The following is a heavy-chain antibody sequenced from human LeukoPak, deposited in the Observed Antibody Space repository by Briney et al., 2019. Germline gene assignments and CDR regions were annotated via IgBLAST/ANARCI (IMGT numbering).Heavy chain of an antibody. Sequence: GGSQRLSCSASGFPFSSYAMHWVRQAPGKGLEYVSAISDSGGSTYYADSVKGRFTISRDNSKDTLYLQMSSLRAEDTAVYFCVRGYSFGPYGMDVWGQGTTVTVSS. D-gene: IGHD2-15*01. V-gene: IGHV3-64D*09. CDR3: VRGYSFGPYGMDV. J-gene: IGHJ6*02. CDR1: GFPFSSYA. CDR2: ISDSGGST.